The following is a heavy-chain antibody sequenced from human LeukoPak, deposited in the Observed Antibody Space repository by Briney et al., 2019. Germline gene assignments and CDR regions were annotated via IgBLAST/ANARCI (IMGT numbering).Heavy chain of an antibody. V-gene: IGHV3-23*01. J-gene: IGHJ4*02. D-gene: IGHD6-13*01. CDR3: ARGDLGRFIAAAGPSPFDY. CDR1: GFTFSSYA. Sequence: GGSLRLSCAASGFTFSSYAMSWVRQAPGKGLEWVSAISGSGGSTYYADSVKGRFTISRDNSKNTLYLQMNSLRAGDTAVYYCARGDLGRFIAAAGPSPFDYWGQGTLVTVSS. CDR2: ISGSGGST.